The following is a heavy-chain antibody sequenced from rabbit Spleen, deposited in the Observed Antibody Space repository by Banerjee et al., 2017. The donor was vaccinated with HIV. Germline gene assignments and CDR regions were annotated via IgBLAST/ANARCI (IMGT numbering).Heavy chain of an antibody. Sequence: QLKETGGGLVQPGGSLKLSCKASGFDFSSYGVSWVRQAPGRGLEWIGYFDPVFGSTYYASWVNGQFTISSHNAQNTLYLQLNSLTAADTATYFCARDLVAAIGWNFNLWGQGTLVTVS. CDR2: FDPVFGST. D-gene: IGHD3-1*01. CDR1: GFDFSSYG. CDR3: ARDLVAAIGWNFNL. J-gene: IGHJ4*01. V-gene: IGHV1S7*01.